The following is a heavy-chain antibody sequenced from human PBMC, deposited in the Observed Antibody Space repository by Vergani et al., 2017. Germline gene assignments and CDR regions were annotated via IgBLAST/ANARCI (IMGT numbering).Heavy chain of an antibody. CDR3: ARCGSSGWHYYYYYYMDV. CDR2: IYYSGIT. D-gene: IGHD6-19*01. V-gene: IGHV4-59*01. Sequence: QVQLQESSPGLVKPSETLSLTCTVSGGSISSYYWSWIRQPPGKGLEWIGYIYYSGITNYNPSLKSRVTISVDTSKNQFSLKLSSVTAADTAVYYCARCGSSGWHYYYYYYMDVWGQGTTVTVSS. CDR1: GGSISSYY. J-gene: IGHJ6*02.